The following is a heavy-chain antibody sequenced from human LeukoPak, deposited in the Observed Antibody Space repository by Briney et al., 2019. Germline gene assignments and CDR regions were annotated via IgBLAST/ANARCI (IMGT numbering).Heavy chain of an antibody. CDR3: AKVLSGSGSYLWWFAP. D-gene: IGHD3-10*01. CDR2: ISGSGGST. V-gene: IGHV3-23*01. Sequence: GGSLRLSCAASGFTFSSYGMSWVRQAPGKGLECVSSISGSGGSTNHADSVKGRFTISRDNSKNTLYLQMNSLRAEDTAVYYCAKVLSGSGSYLWWFAPWGQGTLVTVSS. CDR1: GFTFSSYG. J-gene: IGHJ5*02.